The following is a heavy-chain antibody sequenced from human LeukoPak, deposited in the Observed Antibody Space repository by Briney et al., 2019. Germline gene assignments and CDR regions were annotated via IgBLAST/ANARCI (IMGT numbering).Heavy chain of an antibody. J-gene: IGHJ4*02. CDR1: GFTYSDYA. CDR3: ARLAGPRPGTYYFDF. CDR2: ITPTTDNI. D-gene: IGHD6-19*01. V-gene: IGHV3-21*01. Sequence: GGSLRLSCAASGFTYSDYAMEWVRQTPGKGLEWVSSITPTTDNIYYTPSVEGRFTISRDNAKHSLYLQMNNLRADDTAVYYAARLAGPRPGTYYFDFWSQGVQVTVSS.